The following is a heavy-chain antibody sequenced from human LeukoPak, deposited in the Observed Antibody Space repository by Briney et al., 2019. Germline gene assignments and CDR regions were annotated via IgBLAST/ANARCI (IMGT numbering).Heavy chain of an antibody. Sequence: ASVKVSCKASGYTFTGYYMHWVRQAPGQGLEWMGWINPNSGGTNYAQKFQGRVTMTRDTSISTAYVELSRLRSDDTAVYYCAREGVAGLQDYYYGMDVWGQGTTVTVSS. V-gene: IGHV1-2*02. J-gene: IGHJ6*02. D-gene: IGHD6-19*01. CDR1: GYTFTGYY. CDR2: INPNSGGT. CDR3: AREGVAGLQDYYYGMDV.